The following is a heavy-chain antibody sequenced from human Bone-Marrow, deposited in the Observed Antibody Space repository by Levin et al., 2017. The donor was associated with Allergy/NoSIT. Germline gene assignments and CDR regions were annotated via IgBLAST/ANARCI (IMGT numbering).Heavy chain of an antibody. D-gene: IGHD3-10*01. J-gene: IGHJ3*02. CDR2: ISSSSSYI. Sequence: GGSLRLSCAASGFTFSSYSMNWVRQAPGKGLEWVSSISSSSSYIYYADSVKGRFTISRDNAKNSLYLQMNSLRAEDTAVYYCARDRPLYYYGSGSTDAFDIWGQGTMVTVSS. CDR1: GFTFSSYS. CDR3: ARDRPLYYYGSGSTDAFDI. V-gene: IGHV3-21*01.